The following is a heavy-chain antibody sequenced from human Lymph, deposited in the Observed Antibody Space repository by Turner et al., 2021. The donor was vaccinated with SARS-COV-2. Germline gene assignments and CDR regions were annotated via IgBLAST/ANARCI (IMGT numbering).Heavy chain of an antibody. CDR2: IIPILGKA. V-gene: IGHV1-69*04. D-gene: IGHD1-26*01. J-gene: IGHJ5*02. CDR1: GGTVSSYA. Sequence: QVHRVQSGAGVNMPGSWVTVSCTASGGTVSSYAISWVRQTPGQGLEWVGRIIPILGKANYAQKFQGRVTITANKSTSTAYMEPSRLRSEATAVYYCARGRLDSYSGSYYSWFDPWGQGTLVTVSS. CDR3: ARGRLDSYSGSYYSWFDP.